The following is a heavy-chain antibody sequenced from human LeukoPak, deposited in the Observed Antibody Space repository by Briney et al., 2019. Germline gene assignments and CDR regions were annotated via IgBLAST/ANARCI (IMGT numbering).Heavy chain of an antibody. CDR3: AKSLPYCTNGVCYSPFDY. CDR1: GFTFSSYA. D-gene: IGHD2-8*01. CDR2: ISGSGGST. V-gene: IGHV3-23*01. J-gene: IGHJ4*02. Sequence: PGGSLRLSCAASGFTFSSYAMSWVRQAPGKGLEWVSAISGSGGSTYYADSVKGRFTTSRDNSKNTLYLQMNSLRAEDTAVYYCAKSLPYCTNGVCYSPFDYWGQGTLVTVSS.